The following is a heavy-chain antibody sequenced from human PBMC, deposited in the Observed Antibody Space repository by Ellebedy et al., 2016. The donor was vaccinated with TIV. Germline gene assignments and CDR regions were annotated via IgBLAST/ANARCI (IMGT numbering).Heavy chain of an antibody. CDR3: ARDVAAAGSSY. J-gene: IGHJ4*02. D-gene: IGHD6-13*01. V-gene: IGHV1-69*04. Sequence: AASVKVSCKASGGTFSSYAINWVRQAPGQGLEWMGRIIPILNIANYAQKFQGRVTITADKSTSTAYMELSSLRSEDTAVYYCARDVAAAGSSYWGQGTLVTVSS. CDR1: GGTFSSYA. CDR2: IIPILNIA.